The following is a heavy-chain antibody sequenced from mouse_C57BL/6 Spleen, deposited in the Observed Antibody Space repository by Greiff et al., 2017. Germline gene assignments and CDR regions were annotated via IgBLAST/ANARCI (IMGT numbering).Heavy chain of an antibody. D-gene: IGHD1-1*01. CDR2: INPSSGYT. CDR3: ANDYYGSSYGFAY. V-gene: IGHV1-7*01. J-gene: IGHJ3*01. Sequence: VQLQQSGAELAKPGASVKLSCKASGYTFTSYWMHWVKQRPGQGLEWIGYINPSSGYTKYNQKFKDKATLTADKSSSTAYMQLSILTYEDSAVYYCANDYYGSSYGFAYWGQGTLVTVSA. CDR1: GYTFTSYW.